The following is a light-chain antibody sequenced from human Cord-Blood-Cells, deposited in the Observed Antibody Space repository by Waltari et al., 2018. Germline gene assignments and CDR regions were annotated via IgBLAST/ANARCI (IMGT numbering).Light chain of an antibody. CDR1: SSTIGSNT. CDR2: SNK. J-gene: IGLJ2*01. V-gene: IGLV1-44*01. CDR3: AAWDDSLNGVV. Sequence: QSVLTQPPSASGTPGQRVTISCSGSSSTIGSNTVNWYQQLPETAPKLLIYSNKQRPSGAPDRVAGSKSGPSASRASSGLQSEDEAYYYCAAWDDSLNGVVFGGGTKLTVL.